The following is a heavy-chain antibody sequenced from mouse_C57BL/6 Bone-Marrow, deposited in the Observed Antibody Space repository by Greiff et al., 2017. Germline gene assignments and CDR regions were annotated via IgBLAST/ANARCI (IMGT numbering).Heavy chain of an antibody. V-gene: IGHV5-6*02. Sequence: EVMLVESGGDLVKPGGSLKLSCAASGFTFSSYGMSWVRQTPDKRLEWVATISSGGSYTYYPHSVKGRFTISRDNAKEALYLQMSSLKSEYTAMYYCASRSDYDGDYSAMDYWGQGTSVTVSS. CDR2: ISSGGSYT. J-gene: IGHJ4*01. CDR1: GFTFSSYG. D-gene: IGHD2-4*01. CDR3: ASRSDYDGDYSAMDY.